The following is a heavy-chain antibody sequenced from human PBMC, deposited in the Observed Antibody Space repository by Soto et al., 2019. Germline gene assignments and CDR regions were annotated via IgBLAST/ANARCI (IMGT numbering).Heavy chain of an antibody. V-gene: IGHV3-30*18. CDR1: GFTFSNFA. J-gene: IGHJ6*02. CDR3: AKGKSSSSSPQYYYYGMDV. D-gene: IGHD6-6*01. Sequence: LRLSCAASGFTFSNFAMHWVRQAPGKGLEWVAVISNDGSNKYYADSVKGRFTISRDNSKDTVYLQMNSLRAEGTAVYYCAKGKSSSSSPQYYYYGMDVWGQGTTVTVSS. CDR2: ISNDGSNK.